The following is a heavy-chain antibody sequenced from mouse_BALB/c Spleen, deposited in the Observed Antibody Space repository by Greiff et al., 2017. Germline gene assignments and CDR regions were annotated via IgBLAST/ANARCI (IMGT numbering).Heavy chain of an antibody. J-gene: IGHJ4*01. D-gene: IGHD2-2*01. CDR1: GYSFTSDW. V-gene: IGHV1-5*01. CDR2: IYPGNSDT. CDR3: SYGSYYAMDD. Sequence: VQLKQSGTVLARPGASVTMSCKASGYSFTSDWMHWLKQRPGQGLEWMGAIYPGNSDTSYNQKFKGKAKLTAVTSTSTAYMELSSLTNEDSAVYYWSYGSYYAMDDWGQGTSVTVSS.